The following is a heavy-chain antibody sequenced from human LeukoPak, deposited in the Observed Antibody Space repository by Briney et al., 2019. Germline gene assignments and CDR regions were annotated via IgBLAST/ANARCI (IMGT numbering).Heavy chain of an antibody. J-gene: IGHJ4*02. D-gene: IGHD6-13*01. Sequence: PSETLSLTCTVSGGSISSGSYYWSWIRQPPGKGLEWIGYIYYSGSTNYNPSLKSRVTISVETSKNEFSLKLRSVTAADTAVYYCARVTGYRIEDYFDYWGQGTLVTVSS. V-gene: IGHV4-61*01. CDR3: ARVTGYRIEDYFDY. CDR2: IYYSGST. CDR1: GGSISSGSYY.